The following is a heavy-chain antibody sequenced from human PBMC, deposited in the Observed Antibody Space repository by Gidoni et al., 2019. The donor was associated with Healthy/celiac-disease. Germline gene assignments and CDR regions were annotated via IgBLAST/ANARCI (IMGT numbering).Heavy chain of an antibody. Sequence: EVQLLESGGGLVQPGGSLRLSCAACGFTFSSYAMRWVRQATGKGQEWGSAIIGSGGSTYYADSVKGRFTISRDNTKNTLDLQMNILRAEDTAVYYCAKGGVDIGSKGGYYYYGMDVWGQGTTVTVSS. V-gene: IGHV3-23*01. CDR1: GFTFSSYA. CDR2: IIGSGGST. J-gene: IGHJ6*02. CDR3: AKGGVDIGSKGGYYYYGMDV. D-gene: IGHD2-15*01.